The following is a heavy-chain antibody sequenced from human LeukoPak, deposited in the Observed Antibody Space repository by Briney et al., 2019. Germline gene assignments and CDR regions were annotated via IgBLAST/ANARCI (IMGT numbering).Heavy chain of an antibody. D-gene: IGHD2-2*01. CDR2: INPNSGGT. V-gene: IGHV1-2*02. CDR3: ARRSDCSSTSCEV. CDR1: GYTFTGYY. Sequence: ASVKVSCKASGYTFTGYYMHWVQQAPGQGLEWMGWINPNSGGTNYAQKFQGRVTMTRDTSISTAYMELSRLRSDDTAVYYCARRSDCSSTSCEVWGQGTLVTVSS. J-gene: IGHJ4*02.